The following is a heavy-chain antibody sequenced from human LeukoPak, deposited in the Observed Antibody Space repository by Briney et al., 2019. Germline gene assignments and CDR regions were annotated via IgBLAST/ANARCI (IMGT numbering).Heavy chain of an antibody. CDR2: IYPGDSDT. CDR1: GYSFTSYW. V-gene: IGHV5-51*01. Sequence: GESLQISCKGSGYSFTSYWIGWVRPMPGKGLEWMGIIYPGDSDTSYSPSFQGQVTISADKSISTAYLQWSSLKASDTAMYYCARLPGYCSSTSCYRSYYSMDVWGQGTTVTVSS. J-gene: IGHJ6*02. D-gene: IGHD2-2*02. CDR3: ARLPGYCSSTSCYRSYYSMDV.